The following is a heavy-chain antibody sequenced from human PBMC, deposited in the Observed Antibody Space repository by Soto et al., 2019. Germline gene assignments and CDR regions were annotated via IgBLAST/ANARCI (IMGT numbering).Heavy chain of an antibody. D-gene: IGHD1-1*01. CDR2: IYYSGST. V-gene: IGHV4-39*01. J-gene: IGHJ5*02. Sequence: QLQLQESGPGLVKPSETLSLTCTVSGGSISSGTYYWGWIRQPPGKGLEWIGSIYYSGSTYYNPSPKSRVTISVDTSKNQFSLKLSSVTAADTAVYYCARRVWNDVTWFDPWGQGTLVTVSS. CDR3: ARRVWNDVTWFDP. CDR1: GGSISSGTYY.